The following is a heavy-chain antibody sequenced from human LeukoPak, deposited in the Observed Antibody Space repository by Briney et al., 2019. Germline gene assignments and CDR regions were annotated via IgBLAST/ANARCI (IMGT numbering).Heavy chain of an antibody. J-gene: IGHJ5*02. D-gene: IGHD3-3*01. CDR2: INHSGST. CDR3: ARGNRITIFGVVIIPVLNWFDP. Sequence: PSETLSLTCAVYGGSFSGYYWSWIRQPPGKGLEWIGEINHSGSTNYSPSLKSRVTISVDTSKNQFSLKLSSVTAADTAVYYCARGNRITIFGVVIIPVLNWFDPWGQGTLVTVSS. V-gene: IGHV4-34*01. CDR1: GGSFSGYY.